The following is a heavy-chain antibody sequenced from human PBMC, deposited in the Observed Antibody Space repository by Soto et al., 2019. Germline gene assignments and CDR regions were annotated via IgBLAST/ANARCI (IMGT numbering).Heavy chain of an antibody. CDR3: ASAVEAAAGKYYFDY. CDR2: INHSGST. CDR1: GGSFSGYY. D-gene: IGHD6-13*01. Sequence: QVQLQQWGAGLLKPTETLSLTCAVYGGSFSGYYWSWIRQPPGKGLEWIGEINHSGSTNYNPSLKTRVTISVDTSKNQFSLKLSSVTASDTAVYYCASAVEAAAGKYYFDYWGQGTLVTVSS. J-gene: IGHJ4*02. V-gene: IGHV4-34*01.